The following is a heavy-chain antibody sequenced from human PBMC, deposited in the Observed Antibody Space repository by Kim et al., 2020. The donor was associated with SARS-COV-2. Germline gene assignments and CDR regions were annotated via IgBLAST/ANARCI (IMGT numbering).Heavy chain of an antibody. V-gene: IGHV4-59*01. CDR2: IYYGGVT. J-gene: IGHJ2*01. D-gene: IGHD1-26*01. CDR3: ASNSGSYSAWYFDL. Sequence: PSLTCTVSGDSISSYYWIWIRQPPGKGLEWIGHIYYGGVTDYNPSLKSRVTMSVDTSKNQASLKLTSVTAADTAVYYCASNSGSYSAWYFDLWGRGTLVSVSS. CDR1: GDSISSYY.